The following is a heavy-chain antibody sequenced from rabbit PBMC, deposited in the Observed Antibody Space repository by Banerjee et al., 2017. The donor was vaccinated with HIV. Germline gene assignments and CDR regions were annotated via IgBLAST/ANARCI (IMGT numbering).Heavy chain of an antibody. J-gene: IGHJ3*01. CDR2: INIDGYT. V-gene: IGHV1S45*01. CDR1: GFDITSYH. D-gene: IGHD1-1*01. CDR3: ARTRSSWTRLDL. Sequence: QEQLEESGGGLVKPEGSLTLTCTASGFDITSYHMCWVRQAPGKGLELIGCINIDGYTWYASWVNGRFTISKTSSTTVTLQMTSLTVADTATYFCARTRSSWTRLDLWGQGTLVTVS.